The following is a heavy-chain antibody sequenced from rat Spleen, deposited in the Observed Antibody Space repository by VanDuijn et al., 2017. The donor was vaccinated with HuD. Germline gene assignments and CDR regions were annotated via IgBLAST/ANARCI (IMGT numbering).Heavy chain of an antibody. Sequence: EVQLQESGPGLVKPSQSLSLTCSVTGYSIKSSYRWNWIRKFPGNKLEWMGYINSAGSTVYNPSLKSRIAITRDTSKNQFFLQVNSVSSEDTATYYCARSDGVHYYLPFADWGHGTLVTASS. V-gene: IGHV3-3*01. CDR1: GYSIKSSYR. CDR2: INSAGST. CDR3: ARSDGVHYYLPFAD. J-gene: IGHJ3*01. D-gene: IGHD1-1*01.